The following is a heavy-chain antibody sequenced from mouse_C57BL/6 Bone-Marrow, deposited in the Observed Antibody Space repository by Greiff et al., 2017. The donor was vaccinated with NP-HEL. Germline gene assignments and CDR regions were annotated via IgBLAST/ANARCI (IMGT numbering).Heavy chain of an antibody. J-gene: IGHJ3*01. CDR3: ARHKFAY. Sequence: DVMLVESGGDLVKPGGSLKLSCAASGFTFSSYGMSWVRQTPDKRLEWVATISSGGSYTYYPDSVKGRFTISRDNAKNTLYLQMSSLKSEDTAMYYCARHKFAYWGQGTLVTVSA. CDR1: GFTFSSYG. V-gene: IGHV5-6*02. CDR2: ISSGGSYT.